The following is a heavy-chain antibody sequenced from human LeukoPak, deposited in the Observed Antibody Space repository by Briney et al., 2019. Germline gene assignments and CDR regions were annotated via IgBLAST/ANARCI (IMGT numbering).Heavy chain of an antibody. CDR1: GFTFSSYG. V-gene: IGHV3-30*18. D-gene: IGHD3-10*01. CDR2: ISYDGSNK. CDR3: AKVGITMVRGVTAPFDP. J-gene: IGHJ5*02. Sequence: GGSLRLSCAASGFTFSSYGMHWVRQAPDKGLEWVAVISYDGSNKYYADSVKGRFTISRDNSKNTLYLQMNSLRAEDTAVYYCAKVGITMVRGVTAPFDPWGQGTLVTVSS.